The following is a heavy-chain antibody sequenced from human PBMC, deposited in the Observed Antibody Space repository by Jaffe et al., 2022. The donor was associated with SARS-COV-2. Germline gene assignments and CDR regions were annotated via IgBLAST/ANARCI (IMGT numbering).Heavy chain of an antibody. CDR1: GYSFTSYW. D-gene: IGHD3-10*01. CDR3: ARPEVLWFGELSLGWFDP. CDR2: IYPGDSDT. Sequence: EVQLVQSGAEVKKPGESLKISCKGSGYSFTSYWIGWVRQMPGKGLEWMGIIYPGDSDTRYSPSFQGQVTISADKSISTAYLQWSSLKASDTAMYYCARPEVLWFGELSLGWFDPWGQGTLVTVSS. J-gene: IGHJ5*02. V-gene: IGHV5-51*01.